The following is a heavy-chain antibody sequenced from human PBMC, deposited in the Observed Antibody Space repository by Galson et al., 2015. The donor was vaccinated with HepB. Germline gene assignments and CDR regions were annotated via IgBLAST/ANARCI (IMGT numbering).Heavy chain of an antibody. CDR2: IYDGGSI. V-gene: IGHV3-66*02. CDR1: GFTVGASY. D-gene: IGHD4-23*01. CDR3: ARAGHYGGKGNWFDS. Sequence: SLRLSCAASGFTVGASYMSWVHQAPGRGLEWVSVIYDGGSIYYADFAKGRFSISRDNSKNTLYLQMSGLRAEDTAVYYCARAGHYGGKGNWFDSWGQGTLVTVSS. J-gene: IGHJ5*01.